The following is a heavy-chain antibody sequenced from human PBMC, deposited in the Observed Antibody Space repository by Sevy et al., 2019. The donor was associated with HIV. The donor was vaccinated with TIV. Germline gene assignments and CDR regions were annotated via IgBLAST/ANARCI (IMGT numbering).Heavy chain of an antibody. J-gene: IGHJ2*01. CDR1: GFTFSSYA. CDR3: AKEGVVVTAIPGWYFDL. V-gene: IGHV3-23*01. D-gene: IGHD2-21*02. Sequence: GGSLRLSCAASGFTFSSYAMSWVRQAPGKGLEWVSAISGSGGSTYYADSVKGRFTISRDNSKNTLYLQRNSRRAEDTAVYYCAKEGVVVTAIPGWYFDLWGRGTLVTVSS. CDR2: ISGSGGST.